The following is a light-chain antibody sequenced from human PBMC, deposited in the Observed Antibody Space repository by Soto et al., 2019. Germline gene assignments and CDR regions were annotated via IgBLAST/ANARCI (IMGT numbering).Light chain of an antibody. CDR1: QGISSF. J-gene: IGKJ5*01. V-gene: IGKV1-9*01. CDR2: GAS. Sequence: DIQLTQSPSFLSASVGARATITCQASQGISSFLAWYQQRPPKAPELLIYGASTLQCGVPSRFSGSGSGTEFTLTISSLQPEDFATYYCQQLNTYPITFAQGTRLEIK. CDR3: QQLNTYPIT.